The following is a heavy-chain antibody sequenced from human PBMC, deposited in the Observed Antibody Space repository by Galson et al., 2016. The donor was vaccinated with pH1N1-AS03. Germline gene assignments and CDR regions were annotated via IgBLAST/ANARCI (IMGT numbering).Heavy chain of an antibody. J-gene: IGHJ4*02. CDR2: ISHSGST. V-gene: IGHV4-34*01. CDR3: ARVDLGSGFDF. CDR1: GGSFSGYY. D-gene: IGHD3-16*01. Sequence: ETLSLTCAVYGGSFSGYYWTWIRQPPGKGLEWIGEISHSGSTNYNPSLKSRVTISVDTSRNQFSLKLSSVTAADTAVYYCARVDLGSGFDFWGQGALVSVST.